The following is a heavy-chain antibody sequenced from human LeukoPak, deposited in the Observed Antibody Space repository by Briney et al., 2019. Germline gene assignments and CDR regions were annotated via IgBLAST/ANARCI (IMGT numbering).Heavy chain of an antibody. CDR1: GYTFSTYD. CDR2: IGTAGDT. D-gene: IGHD3-10*01. V-gene: IGHV3-13*01. J-gene: IGHJ4*02. CDR3: ARDARGSGSYYNPNFDY. Sequence: GGSLRLSCAASGYTFSTYDMHWVRQATGKGLEWVSVIGTAGDTYYPGSVKGRFTISRENAKNSLHLQMNSLRAEDTAVYYCARDARGSGSYYNPNFDYWGQGTLVTVSS.